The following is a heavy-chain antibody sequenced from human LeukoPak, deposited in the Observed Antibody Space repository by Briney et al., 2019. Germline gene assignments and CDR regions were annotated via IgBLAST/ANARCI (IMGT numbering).Heavy chain of an antibody. D-gene: IGHD6-19*01. V-gene: IGHV4-61*02. CDR2: IYTSGST. CDR3: ARDHKQWLVGPYYYYYMDV. J-gene: IGHJ6*03. Sequence: NPPETLSLTCTVSGGSISSGSYYWSWIRQPAGKGLEWIGRIYTSGSTNYNPSLKSRVTISVDTSKNQFSLKLSSVTAADTAVYYCARDHKQWLVGPYYYYYMDVWGKGTTVTISS. CDR1: GGSISSGSYY.